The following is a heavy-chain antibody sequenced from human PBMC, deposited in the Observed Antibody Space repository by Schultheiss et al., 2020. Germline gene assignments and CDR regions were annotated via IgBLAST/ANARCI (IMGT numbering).Heavy chain of an antibody. CDR3: AKDLATILWGNLGY. CDR1: GFTFSSYS. D-gene: IGHD5-12*01. V-gene: IGHV3-30*18. Sequence: GGSLRLSCAASGFTFSSYSMNWVRQAPGKGLEWVAVISYDGSNKYYADSVKGRFTISRDNSKNTLYLQMNSLRAEDTAVYYCAKDLATILWGNLGYWGQGTRVNGYS. CDR2: ISYDGSNK. J-gene: IGHJ4*02.